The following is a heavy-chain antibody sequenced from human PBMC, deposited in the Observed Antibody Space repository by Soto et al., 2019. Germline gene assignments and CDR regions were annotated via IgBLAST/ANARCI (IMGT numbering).Heavy chain of an antibody. D-gene: IGHD6-19*01. CDR3: ARRSSGWYFDY. V-gene: IGHV3-23*01. Sequence: EVQLLESGGGLVQPGGSLRLSCAASGFSFSSYAMNWVRQAPGKGLEWVSVISGSGDSTYYADSVKGRFTISRDNSKNTLYLQMISLRAEDTAVYYCARRSSGWYFDYWGQGTLDIVSS. CDR2: ISGSGDST. J-gene: IGHJ4*02. CDR1: GFSFSSYA.